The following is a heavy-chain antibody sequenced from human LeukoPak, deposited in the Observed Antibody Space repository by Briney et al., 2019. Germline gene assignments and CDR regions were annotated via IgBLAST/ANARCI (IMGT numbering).Heavy chain of an antibody. Sequence: ASVKVSCKASGYTFTNHGINWVRQAPGQGLEWMGWISAYNGHTKYAQKFQGRVTMTTDTSTTTAYMELRSLRSDDTAVYYCARDPSNSSGWRAWGDYWGQGTLVTVSS. CDR3: ARDPSNSSGWRAWGDY. CDR1: GYTFTNHG. V-gene: IGHV1-18*01. J-gene: IGHJ4*02. D-gene: IGHD6-25*01. CDR2: ISAYNGHT.